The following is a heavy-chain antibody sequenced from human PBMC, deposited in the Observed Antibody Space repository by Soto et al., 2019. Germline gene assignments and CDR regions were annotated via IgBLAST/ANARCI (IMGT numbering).Heavy chain of an antibody. Sequence: SETLSLTCTVSGASISTNHHNWAWVRQPPGKGLECMGNIHYRGDTYFNPSLGSRLSMSVDTSKNQFSLKLTSVTAADTSVYYCARLPTGYPNWFDPWGQGTLVTVSS. CDR1: GASISTNHHN. J-gene: IGHJ5*02. CDR3: ARLPTGYPNWFDP. CDR2: IHYRGDT. D-gene: IGHD3-9*01. V-gene: IGHV4-39*01.